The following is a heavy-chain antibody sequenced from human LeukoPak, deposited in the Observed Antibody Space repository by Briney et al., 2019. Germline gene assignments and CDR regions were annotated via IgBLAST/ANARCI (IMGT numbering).Heavy chain of an antibody. V-gene: IGHV4-39*07. CDR1: GGSISSSTYY. J-gene: IGHJ5*02. CDR2: IYYSGST. Sequence: SETLSLTCTVSGGSISSSTYYWAWIRQPPGKGLEWIGSIYYSGSTYNNPSLKSRVTISVDTSKNQFSLKLSSVTAADTAVYYCARGEYQYSSSWRNPGYNWFDPWGQGTLVTVSS. D-gene: IGHD6-13*01. CDR3: ARGEYQYSSSWRNPGYNWFDP.